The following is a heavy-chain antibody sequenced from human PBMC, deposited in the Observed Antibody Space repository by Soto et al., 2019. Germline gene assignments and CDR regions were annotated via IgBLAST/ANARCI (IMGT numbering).Heavy chain of an antibody. J-gene: IGHJ6*03. V-gene: IGHV1-18*01. CDR2: ISAYNGNT. D-gene: IGHD3-3*01. CDR1: GYTFTSYG. Sequence: ASVKVSCKASGYTFTSYGISWVRQAPGQGLEWMGWISAYNGNTNYAQKLQGRATMTTDTSTSTAYMELRSLRSDDTAVYYCARGVLRFLEWGLYYYYSMDVWGKGTTVTVSS. CDR3: ARGVLRFLEWGLYYYYSMDV.